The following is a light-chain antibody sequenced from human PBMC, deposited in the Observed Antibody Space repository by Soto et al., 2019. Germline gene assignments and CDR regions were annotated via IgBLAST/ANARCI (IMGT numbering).Light chain of an antibody. V-gene: IGKV1-5*03. J-gene: IGKJ4*01. CDR1: QSISYW. Sequence: DIQMTQSPSTLSASVGDRVTITCRASQSISYWLAWYQQEPGKAPKLLIYKASSLQSGVPSRFSGSGSGTEFTLTISSLQPDDFATYYCLQYNYYPLTFGGGTKVDIK. CDR3: LQYNYYPLT. CDR2: KAS.